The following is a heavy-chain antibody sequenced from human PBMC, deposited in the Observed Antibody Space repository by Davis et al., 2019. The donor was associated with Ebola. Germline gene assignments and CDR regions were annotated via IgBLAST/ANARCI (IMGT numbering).Heavy chain of an antibody. J-gene: IGHJ3*02. CDR3: ARVKLLHQRNDAFDI. Sequence: PGGSLRLSCAASGFTFSSCAMTWVRQAPGKGLEWVSVLSTTGGDTYYRDSVKGRFTISRDNSRNTVFLQMNSLRVEDTAMYYCARVKLLHQRNDAFDIWGQGTMVTVSS. CDR2: LSTTGGDT. CDR1: GFTFSSCA. V-gene: IGHV3-23*01. D-gene: IGHD3-22*01.